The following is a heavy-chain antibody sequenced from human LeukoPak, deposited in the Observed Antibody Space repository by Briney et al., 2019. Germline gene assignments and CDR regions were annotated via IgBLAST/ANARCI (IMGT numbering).Heavy chain of an antibody. CDR1: GGSISSSSYY. CDR2: IYYSGST. D-gene: IGHD3-22*01. J-gene: IGHJ4*02. V-gene: IGHV4-39*01. CDR3: ARRGTYYYDSSGYPLDY. Sequence: SETLSLTCTVSGGSISSSSYYWGWIRQPPGKGLEWIGSIYYSGSTYYTPSLKSRVTISVDTSKNQFSLKLSSVTAADTAVYYCARRGTYYYDSSGYPLDYWGQGTLVTVSS.